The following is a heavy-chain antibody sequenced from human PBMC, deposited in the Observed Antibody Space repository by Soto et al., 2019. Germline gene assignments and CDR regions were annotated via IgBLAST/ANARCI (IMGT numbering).Heavy chain of an antibody. J-gene: IGHJ1*01. V-gene: IGHV3-11*01. D-gene: IGHD4-17*01. CDR3: ARGTTDYVV. Sequence: QLRLVESGGGLVRPGGSLRLYCAASGFTFSAFYMSWIRQTPGKGLEWVSYISGPGNSVDYGDSVKGRFTISRDNAKNSLFLQMSGLRPDDSGIYYCARGTTDYVVWGQGTQVSVSS. CDR2: ISGPGNSV. CDR1: GFTFSAFY.